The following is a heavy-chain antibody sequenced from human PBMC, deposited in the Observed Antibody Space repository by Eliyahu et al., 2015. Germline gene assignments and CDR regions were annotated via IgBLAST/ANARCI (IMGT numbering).Heavy chain of an antibody. Sequence: QVQLVESGGGVVQPGRSLRLPCAASGFTFXSXGMPGVRXAPGKGLGWGAVIWYDGSNKYYADSVKGRFTISRDNSKNTLYLQMNSLRAEDTAVYYCARDLVIRGRQRGGMDVWGQGTTVTVSS. D-gene: IGHD3-10*01. CDR2: IWYDGSNK. CDR1: GFTFXSXG. J-gene: IGHJ6*02. V-gene: IGHV3-33*01. CDR3: ARDLVIRGRQRGGMDV.